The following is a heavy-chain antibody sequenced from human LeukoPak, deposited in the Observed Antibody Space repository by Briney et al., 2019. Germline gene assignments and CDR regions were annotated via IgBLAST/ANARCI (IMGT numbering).Heavy chain of an antibody. J-gene: IGHJ4*02. D-gene: IGHD5-12*01. CDR1: GGSFSGYY. CDR2: INHSGST. V-gene: IGHV4-34*01. Sequence: SETLSLTCAVYGGSFSGYYWSWIRQPPGKGLEWIGEINHSGSTNYNPSLKNRVTISVDTSKNQFSLKLSSVTAADTAVYYCASRGYSGTHIDYWGQGTLVTVSS. CDR3: ASRGYSGTHIDY.